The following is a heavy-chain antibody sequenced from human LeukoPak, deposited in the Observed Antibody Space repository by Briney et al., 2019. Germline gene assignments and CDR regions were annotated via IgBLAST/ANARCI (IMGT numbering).Heavy chain of an antibody. Sequence: GESLKISCKDSEYSFTNYWIGLVRQMPREGLEWMGIIYPGNSNTIYSPSFQGQVTISADKSINTAYLQWSSLKASDTAIYYCARYGGPSLQHNWFDPWGQGTLVTVSS. CDR2: IYPGNSNT. V-gene: IGHV5-51*01. CDR1: EYSFTNYW. D-gene: IGHD1-26*01. J-gene: IGHJ5*02. CDR3: ARYGGPSLQHNWFDP.